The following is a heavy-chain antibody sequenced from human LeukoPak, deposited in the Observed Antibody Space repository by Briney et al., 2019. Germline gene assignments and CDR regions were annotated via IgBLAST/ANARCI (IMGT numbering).Heavy chain of an antibody. V-gene: IGHV1-69*04. CDR3: ARNVVVVAATLDYYYYGMDV. D-gene: IGHD2-15*01. CDR1: GGTFSSYA. J-gene: IGHJ6*02. CDR2: IIPILGIA. Sequence: SVKVSCKASGGTFSSYAISWVRQAPGQGLEWMGRIIPILGIANYAQKFQGGVTITADKSTSTAYMELSSLRSEDTAVYYCARNVVVVAATLDYYYYGMDVWGQGTTVTVSS.